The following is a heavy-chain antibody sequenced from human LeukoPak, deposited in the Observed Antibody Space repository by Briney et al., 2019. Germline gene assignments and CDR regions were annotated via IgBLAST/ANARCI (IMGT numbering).Heavy chain of an antibody. Sequence: PSETLSLTCTVSGDSISSYYWSWIRQPPGKGLEWIGYIYYTGNTNSNPSLKSRVTISVDTSKNQFSLKLSSVTAADTAVYYCARGTDFYGSGSYYKDYWGQGTLVTVSS. J-gene: IGHJ4*02. D-gene: IGHD3-10*01. CDR1: GDSISSYY. CDR2: IYYTGNT. CDR3: ARGTDFYGSGSYYKDY. V-gene: IGHV4-59*12.